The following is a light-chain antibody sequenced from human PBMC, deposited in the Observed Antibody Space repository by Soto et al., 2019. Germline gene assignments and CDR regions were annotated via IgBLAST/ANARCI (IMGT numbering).Light chain of an antibody. V-gene: IGLV2-11*01. CDR3: CPYGGNYTPYV. CDR2: DVS. J-gene: IGLJ1*01. CDR1: SGDVGGYTY. Sequence: QSALTQPRSVSGSLGQSVTISCTGTSGDVGGYTYVSWYQKQSGQAPKLMIYDVSKRPSGVPDRFSGSKSGNTASLTISGLQAEDEADYDCCPYGGNYTPYVFGTGTKLTVL.